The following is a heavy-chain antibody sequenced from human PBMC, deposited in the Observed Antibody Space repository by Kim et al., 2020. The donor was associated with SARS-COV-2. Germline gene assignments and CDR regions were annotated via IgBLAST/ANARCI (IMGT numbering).Heavy chain of an antibody. D-gene: IGHD3-3*01. CDR3: AGAPRMTIFGVVQQYDY. V-gene: IGHV4-31*02. Sequence: LQSRVTISVDTSKNQFSLKLSSVTAADTAGYYCAGAPRMTIFGVVQQYDYWGQGTLVTVSS. J-gene: IGHJ4*02.